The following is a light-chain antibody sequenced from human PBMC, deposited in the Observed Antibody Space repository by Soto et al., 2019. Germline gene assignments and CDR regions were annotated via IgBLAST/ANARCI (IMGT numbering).Light chain of an antibody. J-gene: IGKJ1*01. V-gene: IGKV3-11*01. CDR1: QSVRSS. CDR3: QQYVSSPWA. Sequence: IVLTQSPATLSLSPGERATLSCRASQSVRSSLAWYQQQPGQAPRLLIYDASNRATGIPGRFSGSGSGTDFTLTISSLDPKDFAVYYCQQYVSSPWAFGQGTKVDIK. CDR2: DAS.